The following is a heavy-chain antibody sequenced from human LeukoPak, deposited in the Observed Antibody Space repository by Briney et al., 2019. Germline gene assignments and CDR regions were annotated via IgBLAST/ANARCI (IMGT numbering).Heavy chain of an antibody. D-gene: IGHD4-17*01. Sequence: ASVKVSCKASGYTVTGNYLHWVRQAPGQGLEWTGWINPNSGGTKHGQKFQGRVSMTRDTSISTAYLELSSLRSDDTAVYYCARGRSVTTSSPFDYWGQGTLVTVSS. CDR3: ARGRSVTTSSPFDY. J-gene: IGHJ4*02. CDR2: INPNSGGT. CDR1: GYTVTGNY. V-gene: IGHV1-2*02.